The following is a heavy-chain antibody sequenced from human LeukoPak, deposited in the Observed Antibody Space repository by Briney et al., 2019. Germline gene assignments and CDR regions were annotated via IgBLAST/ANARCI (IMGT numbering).Heavy chain of an antibody. CDR1: GGSINSYY. D-gene: IGHD3-10*01. CDR2: IYYSGST. CDR3: ARTSRHFYGSGSNLTPWPADMDV. J-gene: IGHJ6*02. Sequence: SSETLSLTCTVSGGSINSYYWTWIRQPPGKGLEWVGYIYYSGSTHYNPSLNSRVTISMDASKNHFSLKLSSVTAADTAIYYCARTSRHFYGSGSNLTPWPADMDVWGQGTKVTVSS. V-gene: IGHV4-59*01.